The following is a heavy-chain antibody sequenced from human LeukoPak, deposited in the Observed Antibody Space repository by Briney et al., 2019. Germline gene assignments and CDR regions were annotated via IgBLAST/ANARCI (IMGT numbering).Heavy chain of an antibody. CDR3: ARDSPYYYDSSGQMTFDY. CDR2: IIPIFGIA. D-gene: IGHD3-22*01. J-gene: IGHJ4*02. V-gene: IGHV1-69*04. Sequence: SVKVSCKASGGTFSSYAISWVRQAPGQGLEWMGRIIPIFGIANYAQKFQGRVTITADKSTSTAYMELSSLRSEDTAVYYCARDSPYYYDSSGQMTFDYWGQGTPVTVSS. CDR1: GGTFSSYA.